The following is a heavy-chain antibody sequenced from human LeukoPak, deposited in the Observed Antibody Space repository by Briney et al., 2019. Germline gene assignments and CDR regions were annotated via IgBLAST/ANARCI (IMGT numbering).Heavy chain of an antibody. CDR3: ARDKTSGYGIDY. V-gene: IGHV1-8*03. CDR2: MNPNSGNT. Sequence: ASVKVSCKASGYTFTSYDINWVRQATGQGLEWMGWMNPNSGNTGYAQKFQGRVTITRNTSISTAYMELSSLRSEDTAVYYCARDKTSGYGIDYWGQGTLVTVSS. D-gene: IGHD5-12*01. J-gene: IGHJ4*02. CDR1: GYTFTSYD.